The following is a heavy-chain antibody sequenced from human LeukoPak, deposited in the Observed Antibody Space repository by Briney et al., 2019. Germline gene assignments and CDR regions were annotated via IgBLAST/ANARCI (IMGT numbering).Heavy chain of an antibody. V-gene: IGHV3-30*02. Sequence: PGGSLRLSCAASGFAFSSYGMHWVRQAPGKGLEWVAFIRHDASYKYYADSVKGRFTIFRDNSKNTMYVQMNSLRAEDTALYYCAKDYTGGSLDYWGQGTLVTVSS. D-gene: IGHD2-15*01. CDR3: AKDYTGGSLDY. J-gene: IGHJ4*02. CDR1: GFAFSSYG. CDR2: IRHDASYK.